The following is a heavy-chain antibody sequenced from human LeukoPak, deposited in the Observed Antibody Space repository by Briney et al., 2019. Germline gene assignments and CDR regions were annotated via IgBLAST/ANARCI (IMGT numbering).Heavy chain of an antibody. J-gene: IGHJ4*02. CDR3: ARRWDGSVDY. D-gene: IGHD1-26*01. V-gene: IGHV3-23*01. CDR2: ISGSGGST. Sequence: GGSLRLSCAASGFTFSSYAMSWVRQAPGKGLEWVSAISGSGGSTYYADSVKGRFTISRYNAKNTLYLQMNSLRAEDTAVYYCARRWDGSVDYWGQGTLVTVSS. CDR1: GFTFSSYA.